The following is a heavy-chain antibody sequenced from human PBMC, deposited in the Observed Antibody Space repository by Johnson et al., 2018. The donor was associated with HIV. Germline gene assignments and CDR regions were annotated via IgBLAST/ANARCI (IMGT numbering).Heavy chain of an antibody. CDR1: GFTFEDDA. D-gene: IGHD3-22*01. Sequence: QLVESGGGLVQPCRSLRLSCAASGFTFEDDAMHWVRQAPGKGLEWVSGISWNGDNIDYADAVQGRFSISRDNTKNSLYLQMNSLRREDTALYYCAKAHYDSSGLGGAFDIWGQGTMVTVSS. J-gene: IGHJ3*02. V-gene: IGHV3-9*01. CDR2: ISWNGDNI. CDR3: AKAHYDSSGLGGAFDI.